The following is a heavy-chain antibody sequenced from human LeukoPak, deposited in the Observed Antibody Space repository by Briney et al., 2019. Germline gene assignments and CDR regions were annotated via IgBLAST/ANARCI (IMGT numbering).Heavy chain of an antibody. V-gene: IGHV3-23*01. CDR3: ATSRFYLES. Sequence: GGSLRLSCAASGFTFSSYAMSWVRQAPGKGLEWVSAISGSGGSTYYADSVKGRFTISRDNAKNSLYLQMNSLRAEDTAVYYCATSRFYLESWGQGTLVTVSS. J-gene: IGHJ4*02. CDR1: GFTFSSYA. CDR2: ISGSGGST.